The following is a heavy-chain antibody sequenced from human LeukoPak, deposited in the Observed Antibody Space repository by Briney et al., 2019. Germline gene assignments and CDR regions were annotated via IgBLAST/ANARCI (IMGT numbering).Heavy chain of an antibody. D-gene: IGHD6-13*01. Sequence: TGGSLRLSCAASGITLSSYSMNWVRQAPGKGLEWVSSISSSSSYIYYADSVKGRFTISRDNAKNSLYLQMNSLRAEDTAVYYCAGGLYSSSGYYYMDVWGKGTTVTVSS. CDR1: GITLSSYS. CDR3: AGGLYSSSGYYYMDV. J-gene: IGHJ6*03. V-gene: IGHV3-21*01. CDR2: ISSSSSYI.